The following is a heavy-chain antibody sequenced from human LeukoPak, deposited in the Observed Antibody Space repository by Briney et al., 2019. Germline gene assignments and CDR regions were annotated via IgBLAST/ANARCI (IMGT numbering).Heavy chain of an antibody. Sequence: GGSLRLSCAASGFTFDDYGMSWVRQAPGKGLEWVSGINWNGGSTGYADSVKGRFTISRDNSKNTLYLQMNSLRAEDTAVYYCARDGVVSGDYVYYYMDVWGKGTTVTVSS. CDR1: GFTFDDYG. D-gene: IGHD2-15*01. CDR2: INWNGGST. J-gene: IGHJ6*03. CDR3: ARDGVVSGDYVYYYMDV. V-gene: IGHV3-20*04.